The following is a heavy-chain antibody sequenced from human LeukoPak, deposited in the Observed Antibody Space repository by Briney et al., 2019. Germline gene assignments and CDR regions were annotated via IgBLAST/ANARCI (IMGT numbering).Heavy chain of an antibody. CDR1: GGSISSHY. CDR2: IYYSGST. J-gene: IGHJ5*02. CDR3: ARAEHRAYYDFWSGPRLFDP. D-gene: IGHD3-3*01. V-gene: IGHV4-59*11. Sequence: SETLSLTCTVSGGSISSHYWSWIRQPPGKGLEWIGYIYYSGSTNYNPSLKSRVTISVDTSKNQFSLKLSSVTAADTAVYYCARAEHRAYYDFWSGPRLFDPWGQGTLVTVSS.